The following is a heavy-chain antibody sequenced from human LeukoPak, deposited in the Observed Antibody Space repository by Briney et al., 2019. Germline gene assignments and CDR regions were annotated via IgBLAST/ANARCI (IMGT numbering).Heavy chain of an antibody. Sequence: SETLSLTCAVSGGSISSGSYSWSWIRQPPGKGLEWIGYFFYTGSTYYNPSLKSRVTILVDTSKNQFSLKVNSVTAADTALYYCTSSLSSSWITLGGYWGQGTLVTVSS. D-gene: IGHD6-13*01. CDR2: FFYTGST. CDR1: GGSISSGSYS. CDR3: TSSLSSSWITLGGY. V-gene: IGHV4-30-4*07. J-gene: IGHJ4*02.